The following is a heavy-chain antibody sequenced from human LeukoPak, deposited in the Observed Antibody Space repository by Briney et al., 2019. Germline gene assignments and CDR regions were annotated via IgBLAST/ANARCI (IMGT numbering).Heavy chain of an antibody. V-gene: IGHV3-74*01. J-gene: IGHJ3*01. CDR1: GFTFSSYW. Sequence: GGSLRLSCAASGFTFSSYWMHWVRQAPGKGLVWVSHINSDGSTTNYADSVKGRFTISRDNAKNTLYLQMNSLRAEDTAVYYCTREIEINAFDLWGQGTMVTISS. CDR3: TREIEINAFDL. CDR2: INSDGSTT. D-gene: IGHD2/OR15-2a*01.